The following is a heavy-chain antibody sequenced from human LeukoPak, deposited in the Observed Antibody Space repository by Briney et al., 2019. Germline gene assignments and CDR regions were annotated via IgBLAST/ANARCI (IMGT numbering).Heavy chain of an antibody. CDR2: IRSDGSNK. CDR1: GFSFSSYG. D-gene: IGHD4/OR15-4a*01. J-gene: IGHJ1*01. Sequence: GGSLRLSCAGSGFSFSSYGMHWVRQAPGKGLEWMAFIRSDGSNKYYADSVKGRFTISRDNSKNTLYLQMNSLRAEDTAVYYCARTWRWTMGEYFQHWGQGTLVTVSS. V-gene: IGHV3-30*02. CDR3: ARTWRWTMGEYFQH.